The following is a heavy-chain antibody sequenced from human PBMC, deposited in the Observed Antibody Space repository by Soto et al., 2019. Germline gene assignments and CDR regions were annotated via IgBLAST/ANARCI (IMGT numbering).Heavy chain of an antibody. J-gene: IGHJ4*02. V-gene: IGHV3-53*01. CDR2: IYSGGVT. CDR1: GFSVSSSF. CDR3: ARQYSGYDCMHY. D-gene: IGHD5-12*01. Sequence: EVQLVESGGGLIQPGGSLRLSCVGSGFSVSSSFMSWVRQAPGKGLEWVSIIYSGGVTYHADSVKGRFIISRDNSKNTVYLQMRSLRSEDTAVYYCARQYSGYDCMHYGGQGTLVTVSS.